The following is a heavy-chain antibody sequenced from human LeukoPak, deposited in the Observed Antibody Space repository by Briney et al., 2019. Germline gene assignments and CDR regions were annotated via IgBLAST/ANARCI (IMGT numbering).Heavy chain of an antibody. Sequence: SETLSLTCTVSGYSISSGYYWGWIRQPPGKGLEWIGSITYYNPSLNSRVTISVDTSKNQFSLKLSSVTAADTAVYYCARSGGVAGIEILDYWGQGTLVTVSS. CDR2: IT. CDR3: ARSGGVAGIEILDY. J-gene: IGHJ4*02. CDR1: GYSISSGYY. V-gene: IGHV4-38-2*02. D-gene: IGHD6-19*01.